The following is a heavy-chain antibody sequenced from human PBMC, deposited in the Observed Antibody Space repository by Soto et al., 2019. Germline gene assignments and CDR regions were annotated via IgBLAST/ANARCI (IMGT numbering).Heavy chain of an antibody. CDR3: ARCSGGSCYSRSSYYGMDV. V-gene: IGHV1-8*01. D-gene: IGHD2-15*01. CDR1: GYTFTSYD. Sequence: QVQLVQSGAEVKKPGASVKVSCKASGYTFTSYDINWVRQATGQGLEWMGWMNPNSGNTGYAQKFQGRVTMTRNTSRSTAYMELSSLRSEDTAVYYCARCSGGSCYSRSSYYGMDVWGQGTTVTVSS. CDR2: MNPNSGNT. J-gene: IGHJ6*02.